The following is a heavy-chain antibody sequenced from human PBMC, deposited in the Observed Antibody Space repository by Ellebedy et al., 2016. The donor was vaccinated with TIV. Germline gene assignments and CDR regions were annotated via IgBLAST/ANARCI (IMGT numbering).Heavy chain of an antibody. D-gene: IGHD3-22*01. CDR3: AKGRGGGSDSSAPRYYFDY. CDR2: ISNTGSRT. J-gene: IGHJ4*02. Sequence: GESLKISCAASGFSFNSYAMTWVRQAPGKGLEWVSTISNTGSRTYYADSVEGRFIISRDNSKRTLFLQMNSLRAEDTAVYYCAKGRGGGSDSSAPRYYFDYWGQGILVTVSS. CDR1: GFSFNSYA. V-gene: IGHV3-23*01.